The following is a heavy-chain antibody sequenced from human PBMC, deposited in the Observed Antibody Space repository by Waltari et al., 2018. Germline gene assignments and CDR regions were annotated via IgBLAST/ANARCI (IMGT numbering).Heavy chain of an antibody. CDR2: SSPSGDST. CDR1: EYTFTSSY. CDR3: ALDTGALWMDV. J-gene: IGHJ6*02. V-gene: IGHV1-46*01. Sequence: QVQLVQSGAEVKKPGASVKISCKTSEYTFTSSYIHWVRKAPGQGLEWMGISSPSGDSTIYAQKFQGRVTMTRDTSTSAVYKELSSLRSDDTAVYYCALDTGALWMDVWGQGTTVTVSS. D-gene: IGHD2-21*01.